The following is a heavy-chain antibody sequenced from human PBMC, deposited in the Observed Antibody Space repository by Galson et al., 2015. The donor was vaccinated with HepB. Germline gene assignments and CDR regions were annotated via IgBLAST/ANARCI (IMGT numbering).Heavy chain of an antibody. CDR3: ARDKSLPVYSGYDYVGAFDI. D-gene: IGHD5-12*01. Sequence: SETLSLTCTVSGGSISSYYWSWIRQPAGKGLEWIGRIYTSGSTNYNPSLKSRVTMSVDTSKNQFSLKLSSVTAADTAVYYCARDKSLPVYSGYDYVGAFDIWGQGTMVTVSS. CDR1: GGSISSYY. J-gene: IGHJ3*02. CDR2: IYTSGST. V-gene: IGHV4-4*07.